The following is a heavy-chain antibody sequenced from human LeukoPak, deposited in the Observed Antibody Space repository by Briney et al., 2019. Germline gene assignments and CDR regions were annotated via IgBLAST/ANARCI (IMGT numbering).Heavy chain of an antibody. CDR2: IKQDGSEK. D-gene: IGHD3-22*01. J-gene: IGHJ4*02. Sequence: GGSLRLSCAASGFTFSSYWMSWVRQAPGKGLEWVANIKQDGSEKYYVDSVKGRFTISRDNAKNSLYLQMNGLRAEDTAVYYCARDGADYYDSSGYYAYWGQGTLVTVSS. CDR1: GFTFSSYW. V-gene: IGHV3-7*01. CDR3: ARDGADYYDSSGYYAY.